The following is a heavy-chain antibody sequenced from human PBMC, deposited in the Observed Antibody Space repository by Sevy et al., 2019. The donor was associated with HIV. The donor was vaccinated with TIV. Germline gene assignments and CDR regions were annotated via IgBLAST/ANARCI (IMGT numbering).Heavy chain of an antibody. D-gene: IGHD5-18*01. CDR3: ARGLDFFPYPMDTAYYGLDV. J-gene: IGHJ6*02. CDR1: GASVSSGTYY. CDR2: IYSYSGST. V-gene: IGHV4-61*01. Sequence: SETLSLTCTVSGASVSSGTYYWNWVRQPPGKGLEWLGSIYSYSGSTSYNPSLDTQFTISVATSKNQFTLKLTSATAADTAVYYCARGLDFFPYPMDTAYYGLDVWGQGTTVTVSS.